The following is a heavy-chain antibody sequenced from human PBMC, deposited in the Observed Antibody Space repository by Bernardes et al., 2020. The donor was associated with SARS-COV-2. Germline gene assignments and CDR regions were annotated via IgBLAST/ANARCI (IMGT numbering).Heavy chain of an antibody. CDR2: ISSDGDST. Sequence: GESLKISCSASGFTFSSFDMHWVRQAPGKGLEYVSAISSDGDSTFYVDTVKGRFTISRDNSKNTVTLQISSLRPEDTAVYFCVRDPYLGSGSYPQPYWYFDLWGRGTLVTVSS. J-gene: IGHJ2*01. CDR1: GFTFSSFD. D-gene: IGHD3-10*01. CDR3: VRDPYLGSGSYPQPYWYFDL. V-gene: IGHV3-64D*06.